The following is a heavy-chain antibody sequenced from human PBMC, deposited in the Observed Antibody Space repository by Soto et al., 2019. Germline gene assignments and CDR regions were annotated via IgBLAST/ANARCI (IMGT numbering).Heavy chain of an antibody. V-gene: IGHV1-24*01. CDR2: FDPEDGET. J-gene: IGHJ1*01. CDR1: GYTLTGLS. D-gene: IGHD4-17*01. CDR3: ATDYGGTRSLQH. Sequence: ASVKVSCKVSGYTLTGLSMHWVRQAPGKGLEWMGGFDPEDGETIYAQKFQGRVTMTEDTSTDTAYMELSSLRSEDTAVYYCATDYGGTRSLQHWGQGTLVTVSS.